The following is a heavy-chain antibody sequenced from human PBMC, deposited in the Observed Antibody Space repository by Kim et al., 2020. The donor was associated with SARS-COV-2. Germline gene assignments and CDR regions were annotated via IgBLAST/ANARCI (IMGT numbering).Heavy chain of an antibody. D-gene: IGHD1-26*01. CDR2: INAGNGNT. CDR1: GYTFTSYA. V-gene: IGHV1-3*01. Sequence: ASVKVSCKASGYTFTSYAMHWVRQAPGQRLEWMGWINAGNGNTKYSQKFQGRVTITRDTSASTAYMELSSLRSEDTAVYYCARDLLLGGSYRPLFDPWGQGTQVTVSS. CDR3: ARDLLLGGSYRPLFDP. J-gene: IGHJ5*02.